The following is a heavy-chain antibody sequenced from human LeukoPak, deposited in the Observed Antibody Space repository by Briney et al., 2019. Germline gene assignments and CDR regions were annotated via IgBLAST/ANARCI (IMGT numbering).Heavy chain of an antibody. D-gene: IGHD6-13*01. CDR2: SATTKPNSCTP. Sequence: GGSLRLSCAGAGFSIADHHMDWVRQAPGTGLEWIGRSATTKPNSCTPQYAASVRGRFAISRDDSQNSLYLHLNSLKTEDTAVYYCVRVVTTRSGWYHFDNWGLGTLVSVSS. CDR3: VRVVTTRSGWYHFDN. V-gene: IGHV3-72*01. CDR1: GFSIADHH. J-gene: IGHJ4*02.